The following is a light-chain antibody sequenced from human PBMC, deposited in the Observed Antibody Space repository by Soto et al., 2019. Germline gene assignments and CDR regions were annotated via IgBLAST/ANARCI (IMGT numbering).Light chain of an antibody. V-gene: IGKV3D-11*03. Sequence: EIVLTQSAATLSSFPGDRVTLSWRASQAVNTRLAWYQHKPGQAPRLLIYLTSSRAAGIPARFSGSLYETDFTLTISDVETEDFAVYYCHQRQSWPRTFGQGTKVDIK. CDR3: HQRQSWPRT. J-gene: IGKJ1*01. CDR2: LTS. CDR1: QAVNTR.